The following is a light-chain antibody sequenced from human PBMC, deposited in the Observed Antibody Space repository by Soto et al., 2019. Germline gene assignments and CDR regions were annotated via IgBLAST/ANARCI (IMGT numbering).Light chain of an antibody. CDR3: SSYAGSNTVV. J-gene: IGLJ2*01. CDR2: EVT. CDR1: SSDVGSYNF. Sequence: QSALTQPPSASGSPGQSVTIPCTGTSSDVGSYNFVSWYQQHPGKAPKLMIYEVTKRPSGVPDRFSGSKSGNTASLTVSGLQAEDEADYYCSSYAGSNTVVFGGGTKLTVL. V-gene: IGLV2-8*01.